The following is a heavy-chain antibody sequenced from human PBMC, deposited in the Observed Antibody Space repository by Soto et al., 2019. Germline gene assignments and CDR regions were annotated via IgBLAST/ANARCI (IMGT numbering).Heavy chain of an antibody. Sequence: GGSLRLSCAASGFTFSSYGMHWVRQAPGKGLEWVAVISYDGSNKYYADSVKGRFTISRDNSKNTLYLQMNSLRAEDTAIYYCTKGTLYSSGWYSSDYYDMDVWGQGTKVTVSS. CDR2: ISYDGSNK. D-gene: IGHD6-19*01. J-gene: IGHJ6*02. V-gene: IGHV3-30*18. CDR1: GFTFSSYG. CDR3: TKGTLYSSGWYSSDYYDMDV.